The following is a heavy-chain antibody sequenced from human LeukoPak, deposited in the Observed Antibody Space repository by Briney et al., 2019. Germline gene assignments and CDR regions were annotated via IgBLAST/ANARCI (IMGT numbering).Heavy chain of an antibody. CDR3: AKDVCSSTSCYLFAY. V-gene: IGHV3-23*01. J-gene: IGHJ4*02. CDR2: ISGRCGST. CDR1: GFTFSSYA. D-gene: IGHD2-2*01. Sequence: GGSLRLSCAASGFTFSSYAMSWVRQAPGKGLEWVSAISGRCGSTYYADSVKGRFTISRDNSKNTLYLQMNSLRAEDTAVYYCAKDVCSSTSCYLFAYWGQGTLVTVSS.